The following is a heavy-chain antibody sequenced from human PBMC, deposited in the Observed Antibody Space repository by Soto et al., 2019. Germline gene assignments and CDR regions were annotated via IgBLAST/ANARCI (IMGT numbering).Heavy chain of an antibody. V-gene: IGHV3-30*03. J-gene: IGHJ4*02. CDR3: ASPPYERPSY. CDR1: GFTFSNYG. Sequence: QVQLVEYGGGVVQPGRSLRLSCAVSGFTFSNYGMKWVRHAPGKGLEWVAVISYEGSNKYYADSVKGRFTISRNNSKNTLYLQMNSLRVEDTAVSFCASPPYERPSYWGQGTLVTVSS. CDR2: ISYEGSNK. D-gene: IGHD6-25*01.